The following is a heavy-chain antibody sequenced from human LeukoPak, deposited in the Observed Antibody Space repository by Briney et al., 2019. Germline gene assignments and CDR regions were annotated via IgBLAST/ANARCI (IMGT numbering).Heavy chain of an antibody. CDR3: AKAASSSWPSYYYGMDV. CDR1: GFTVSSNY. J-gene: IGHJ6*02. Sequence: SLRLSCAASGFTVSSNYMNWVRQAPGKGLEWVSVITGSGSNTYYADSVKGRFTISKDNSKNTVYLQMNSLRVDDTAVYFCAKAASSSWPSYYYGMDVWGQGTAVTVSS. CDR2: ITGSGSNT. V-gene: IGHV3-23*01. D-gene: IGHD6-13*01.